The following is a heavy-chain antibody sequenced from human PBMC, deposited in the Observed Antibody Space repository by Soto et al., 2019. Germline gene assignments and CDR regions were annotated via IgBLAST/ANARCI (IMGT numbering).Heavy chain of an antibody. J-gene: IGHJ4*02. Sequence: GGSLRLSCAASGFTFSSHAMGWLRQAPGTGPEWVAFVDDSGYDTSYADSVKGRFTISRDNSDNSLFLHMDSLRAEDTGRYFCAREIFAAAYAATSAFDLWGQGTLVTVSS. CDR1: GFTFSSHA. CDR3: AREIFAAAYAATSAFDL. CDR2: VDDSGYDT. V-gene: IGHV3-23*01. D-gene: IGHD2-8*01.